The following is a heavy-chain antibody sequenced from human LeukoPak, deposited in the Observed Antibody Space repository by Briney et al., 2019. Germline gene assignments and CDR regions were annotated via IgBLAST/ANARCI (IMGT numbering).Heavy chain of an antibody. CDR1: GFTFSNYE. CDR3: ANPQGHCSGGSCYSTTLGSYYGMDV. CDR2: IDSSGTTI. Sequence: GGSLRLSCAASGFTFSNYEMHWVRQAPGKGLGWVSYIDSSGTTIYYADSVKGRFTISRDNSKNTLYLQMNSLRAEDTAVYYCANPQGHCSGGSCYSTTLGSYYGMDVWGKGTTVTVSS. D-gene: IGHD2-15*01. J-gene: IGHJ6*04. V-gene: IGHV3-48*03.